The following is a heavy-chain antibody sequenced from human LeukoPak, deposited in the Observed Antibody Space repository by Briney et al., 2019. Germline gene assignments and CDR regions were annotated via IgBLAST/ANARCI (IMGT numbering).Heavy chain of an antibody. V-gene: IGHV3-49*03. Sequence: GGSLRLSCTASGFTFGDYAMSWFRQAPGKGLEWVSFIRSKTYGATTEYAASVKGRFTISRDDSKSIAYLQMNSLRPEDTGLYYCARDRGGWPDYWGQGTLVTVSS. J-gene: IGHJ4*02. CDR3: ARDRGGWPDY. CDR1: GFTFGDYA. D-gene: IGHD6-19*01. CDR2: IRSKTYGATT.